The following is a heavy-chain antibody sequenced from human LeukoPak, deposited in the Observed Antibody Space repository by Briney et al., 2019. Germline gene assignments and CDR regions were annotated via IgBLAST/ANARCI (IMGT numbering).Heavy chain of an antibody. D-gene: IGHD5-12*01. Sequence: SETLSLTCTVSGGSISNYYWSWIRQSAGKGLEWIGRIYSTGSTNYNPSLKSRVTMSVDTSKNQFSLTLNSVTAADTAVYYCTRLLQTGVSGYYFDLWGRGTLVTVSS. CDR3: TRLLQTGVSGYYFDL. V-gene: IGHV4-4*07. J-gene: IGHJ2*01. CDR1: GGSISNYY. CDR2: IYSTGST.